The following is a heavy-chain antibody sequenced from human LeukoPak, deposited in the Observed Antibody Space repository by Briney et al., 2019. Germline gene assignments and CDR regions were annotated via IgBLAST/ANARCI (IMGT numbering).Heavy chain of an antibody. CDR2: IDPGDSDT. D-gene: IGHD2-15*01. CDR3: ARPRVVAATTSHAAFDI. V-gene: IGHV5-51*01. Sequence: GESLKISGKGSGYTFTSYWIAWVRQMRGKGLGWMGIIDPGDSDTRYSPSFQGHVTISADKPISTAYLQWSTLTASDTAMYFCARPRVVAATTSHAAFDIWGQGTLVSVSS. J-gene: IGHJ3*02. CDR1: GYTFTSYW.